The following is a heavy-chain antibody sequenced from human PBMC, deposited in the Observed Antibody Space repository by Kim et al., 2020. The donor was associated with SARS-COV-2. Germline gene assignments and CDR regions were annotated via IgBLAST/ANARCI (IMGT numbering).Heavy chain of an antibody. Sequence: ASVKVSCKTSGYNFTTHAVHWVRQAPGQRLEWLGWINTDNGKTAYSQKFQGRVSITSDTSASTVYMDLSSLQSEDTAEYSCARERAYKYNSNGYYVFDYW. CDR3: ARERAYKYNSNGYYVFDY. V-gene: IGHV1-3*04. CDR2: INTDNGKT. CDR1: GYNFTTHA. D-gene: IGHD3-22*01. J-gene: IGHJ4*01.